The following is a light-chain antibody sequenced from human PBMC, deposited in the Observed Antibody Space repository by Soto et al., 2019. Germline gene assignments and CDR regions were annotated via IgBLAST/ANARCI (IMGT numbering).Light chain of an antibody. CDR2: KAS. V-gene: IGKV1-5*03. J-gene: IGKJ1*01. Sequence: IRIAQCPVRLSSSVVDRVTITCRASPSISSWLAWNQRKPGKAPKFLIYKASSLESGVPSYFSGSGSGTELSLTINSLQPEDFATYYSQQYNSYPWAFGQGTKVDIK. CDR3: QQYNSYPWA. CDR1: PSISSW.